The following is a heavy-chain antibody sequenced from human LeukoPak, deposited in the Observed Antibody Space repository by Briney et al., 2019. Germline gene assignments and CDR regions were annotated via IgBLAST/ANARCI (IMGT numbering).Heavy chain of an antibody. CDR3: ARDFDWAFDI. D-gene: IGHD3-9*01. J-gene: IGHJ3*02. CDR1: GFIFSSYS. Sequence: GGSLRLSCAASGFIFSSYSMNWVRQAPGKGLEWVSYISSSNIHYPDSVKGRFTISRDNAKNSLFLQMNSLRAEDTAVYYCARDFDWAFDIWGQGIMVIVSS. V-gene: IGHV3-48*01. CDR2: ISSSNI.